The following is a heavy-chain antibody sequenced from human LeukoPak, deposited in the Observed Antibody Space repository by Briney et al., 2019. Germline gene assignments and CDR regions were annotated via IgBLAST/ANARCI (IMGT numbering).Heavy chain of an antibody. V-gene: IGHV4-34*01. Sequence: SETLSLTCAVYGGSFSGYYWSWIRQPPGKGLEWIGEINHSGSTNYNPSLKSRVTISVDTSKNQFSLKLSSVTAADTAVYYCARGGGRWLQYQYDYWGQGTLVTVSS. CDR3: ARGGGRWLQYQYDY. CDR2: INHSGST. CDR1: GGSFSGYY. D-gene: IGHD5-24*01. J-gene: IGHJ4*02.